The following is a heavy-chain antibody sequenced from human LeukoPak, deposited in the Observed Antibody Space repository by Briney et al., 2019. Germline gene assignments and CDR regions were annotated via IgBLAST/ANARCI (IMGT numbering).Heavy chain of an antibody. J-gene: IGHJ4*02. CDR2: INPNSGGT. CDR3: ARDKVVDYYDSSGYYYGFDY. Sequence: ASVKVSCKASGYTFTGYYMHWVRQAPGQGLEWMGWINPNSGGTNYAQKFQGRVTTTRDTSISTAYMELSRLRSDDTAVYYCARDKVVDYYDSSGYYYGFDYWGQGTLVTVSS. CDR1: GYTFTGYY. V-gene: IGHV1-2*02. D-gene: IGHD3-22*01.